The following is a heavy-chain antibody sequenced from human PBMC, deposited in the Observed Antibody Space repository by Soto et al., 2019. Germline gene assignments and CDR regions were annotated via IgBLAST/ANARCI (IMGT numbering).Heavy chain of an antibody. Sequence: GESLKISCKGLGNSFNNWIGWVRQMPGKGLEWVGIIYPGDSDTRYSPSFQGQVTISADKSISTAYLQWSSLKPSDSAMYFCARHWDMSGYAYWGQGTPVTSPQ. CDR3: ARHWDMSGYAY. V-gene: IGHV5-51*01. J-gene: IGHJ4*02. CDR2: IYPGDSDT. D-gene: IGHD5-12*01. CDR1: GNSFNNW.